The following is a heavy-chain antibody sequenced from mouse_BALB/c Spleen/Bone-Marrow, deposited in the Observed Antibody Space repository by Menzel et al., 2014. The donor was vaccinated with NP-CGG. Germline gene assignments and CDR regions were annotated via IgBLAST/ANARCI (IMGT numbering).Heavy chain of an antibody. V-gene: IGHV1-5*01. CDR1: GYTFTSYW. D-gene: IGHD2-4*01. J-gene: IGHJ2*01. CDR3: TSDYDDY. Sequence: DVKLVESGTVLARPGASVKMSCKASGYTFTSYWMHWVKQRPGQDLEWIGAIYPGNSDTSYNQKFKGKAKLTAVTSTSTAYMELNRLTNEDSAVYYCTSDYDDYWGQGTTLTVSS. CDR2: IYPGNSDT.